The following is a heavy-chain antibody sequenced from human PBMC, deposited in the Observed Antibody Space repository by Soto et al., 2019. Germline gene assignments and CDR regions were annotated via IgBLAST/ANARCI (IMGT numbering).Heavy chain of an antibody. CDR3: ARGPTVTLYYYYYGMDV. D-gene: IGHD4-17*01. Sequence: GGSLRLSCAASGFTFSSYWMHWVRQAPGKGLVWVSRINSDGSSTSYADSVKGRFTISRDNAKNTLYLQMNSLRAEDTAVYYCARGPTVTLYYYYYGMDVWGQGTTVTV. CDR1: GFTFSSYW. CDR2: INSDGSST. J-gene: IGHJ6*02. V-gene: IGHV3-74*01.